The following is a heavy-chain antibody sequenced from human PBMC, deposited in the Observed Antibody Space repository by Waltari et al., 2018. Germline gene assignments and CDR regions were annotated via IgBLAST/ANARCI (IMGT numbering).Heavy chain of an antibody. V-gene: IGHV4-38-2*02. D-gene: IGHD1-26*01. J-gene: IGHJ4*02. Sequence: QVQLQESGPGLVKPSETLSLTCAVSGYSISSGYYWGWIRQPPGKGLEWIGSIYYSGSTYYNPSLKSRVTISVDTSKNQFSLKLGSVTAADTAVYYCAREVLDTVGGGSNDYWGQGTLVTVSS. CDR1: GYSISSGYY. CDR2: IYYSGST. CDR3: AREVLDTVGGGSNDY.